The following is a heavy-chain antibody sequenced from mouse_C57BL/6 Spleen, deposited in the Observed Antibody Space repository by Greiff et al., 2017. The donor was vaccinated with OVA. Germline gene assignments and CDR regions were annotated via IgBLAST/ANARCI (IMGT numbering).Heavy chain of an antibody. CDR1: GYTFTSYW. CDR3: ARDWDDYFDY. Sequence: QVQLQQPGAELVKPGASVKLSCKASGYTFTSYWMHWVKQRPGQGLEWIGMIHPNSGSTNYNEKFKSKSTLTVDKSSSTAYMQLSSLTSEDSAVYYCARDWDDYFDYWGQGTTLTVSS. D-gene: IGHD4-1*01. J-gene: IGHJ2*01. CDR2: IHPNSGST. V-gene: IGHV1-64*01.